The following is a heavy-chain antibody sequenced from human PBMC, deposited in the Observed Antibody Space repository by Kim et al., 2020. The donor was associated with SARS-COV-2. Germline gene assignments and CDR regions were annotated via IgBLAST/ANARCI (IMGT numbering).Heavy chain of an antibody. CDR2: IYHSGST. CDR3: ARDQGWFDP. Sequence: SETLSLTCAVSGGSISSGGYSWSWIRQPPGKGLEWIGYIYHSGSTYYNPSLKSRVTISVDRSKNQFSLKLSSVTAADTAVYYCARDQGWFDPWGQGTLVTVSS. CDR1: GGSISSGGYS. J-gene: IGHJ5*02. V-gene: IGHV4-30-2*01.